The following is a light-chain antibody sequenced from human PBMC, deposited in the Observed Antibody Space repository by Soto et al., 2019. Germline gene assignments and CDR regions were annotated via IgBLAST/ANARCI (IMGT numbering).Light chain of an antibody. V-gene: IGKV3-20*01. J-gene: IGKJ4*01. Sequence: IVLTQSPGTLSLSPGERATLSCSASQTVSNNFLAWYQEKPGRGPRLLIYGASTRATGIPDRFSGSGSGTDFTLTISRLDPEDFAVYYCRQYGRSLEFAVGGGTKVDIK. CDR2: GAS. CDR1: QTVSNNF. CDR3: RQYGRSLEFA.